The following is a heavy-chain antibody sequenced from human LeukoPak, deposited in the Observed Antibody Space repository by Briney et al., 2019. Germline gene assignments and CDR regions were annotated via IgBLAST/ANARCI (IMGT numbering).Heavy chain of an antibody. V-gene: IGHV4-4*09. CDR1: GLPISRFF. CDR3: VQTTGWPGFDY. D-gene: IGHD6-19*01. Sequence: PSETLSLICTTSGLPISRFFWNWVRQPPGKGLEWIGNIYDGVPTFFNPSLKSRVTISVDTSKGQFSLQLVSVTAADTAVYYCVQTTGWPGFDYWSQGILVTVSS. J-gene: IGHJ4*02. CDR2: IYDGVPT.